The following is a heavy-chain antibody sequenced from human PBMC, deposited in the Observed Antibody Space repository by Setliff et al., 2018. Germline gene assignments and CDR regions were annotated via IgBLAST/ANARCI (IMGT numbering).Heavy chain of an antibody. V-gene: IGHV1-46*01. CDR1: GYTFTSHY. CDR3: AREGFYYDSSGSINHDAFDI. Sequence: GASVKVSCKASGYTFTSHYMHWVRQAPGLGLEWMGTINPSSGNTNYAQKLQGRVTMTTDTSTSTAYMELRSLRSDDTAVYYCAREGFYYDSSGSINHDAFDIWGQGTMVTVSS. CDR2: INPSSGNT. D-gene: IGHD3-22*01. J-gene: IGHJ3*02.